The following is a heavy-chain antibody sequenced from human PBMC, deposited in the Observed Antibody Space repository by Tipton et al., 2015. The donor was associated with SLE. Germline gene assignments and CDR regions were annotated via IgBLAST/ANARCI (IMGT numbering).Heavy chain of an antibody. CDR3: ANWIFGSNWFDP. V-gene: IGHV3-23*01. CDR2: ISGSGDKT. Sequence: SLRLSCAASGFTFSHYSMRWVRQAPGKGLEWVSGISGSGDKTYYADSVQGRFTISRDNSKNTVYLHMKGLRAEDTAVYYCANWIFGSNWFDPWGQGTLVTVSS. J-gene: IGHJ5*02. D-gene: IGHD3-3*01. CDR1: GFTFSHYS.